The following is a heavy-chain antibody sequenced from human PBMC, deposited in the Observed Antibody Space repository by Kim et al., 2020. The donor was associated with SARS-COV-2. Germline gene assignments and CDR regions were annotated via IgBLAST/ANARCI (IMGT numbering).Heavy chain of an antibody. CDR2: IYYSGST. Sequence: SETLSLTCTVSGGSISSSSYYWGWIRQPPGKGLEWIGSIYYSGSTYYNPSLKSRVTISVDTSKNQFSLKLSSVTAADTAVYYCARDQDSDYGDLGAWFDP. CDR1: GGSISSSSYY. D-gene: IGHD4-17*01. CDR3: ARDQDSDYGDLGAWFDP. V-gene: IGHV4-39*07. J-gene: IGHJ5*02.